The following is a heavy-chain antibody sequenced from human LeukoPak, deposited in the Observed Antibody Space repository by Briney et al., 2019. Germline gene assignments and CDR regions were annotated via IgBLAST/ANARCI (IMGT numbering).Heavy chain of an antibody. V-gene: IGHV3-48*03. J-gene: IGHJ5*02. CDR2: ISSSAGTI. CDR1: GFTFSSYE. CDR3: ARAPSAANVLWFDP. Sequence: PGGSLRLSCAASGFTFSSYEMNWVRQAPGRGLEWVSYISSSAGTIYYADSVKGRFTISRDNAKNSLYLQMSSLRAEDTAVYYCARAPSAANVLWFDPWGQGTLVTVSS. D-gene: IGHD2-2*01.